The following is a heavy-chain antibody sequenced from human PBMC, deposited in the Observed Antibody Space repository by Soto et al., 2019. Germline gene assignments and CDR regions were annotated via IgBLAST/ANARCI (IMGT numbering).Heavy chain of an antibody. CDR2: ISQTGGTS. D-gene: IGHD3-3*01. CDR3: ARSLEDYSTNNFYDP. CDR1: GFDFKTYA. Sequence: GGSLRLSCVTSGFDFKTYAMTWIRHIPGKGLQWVSTISQTGGTSYYVDSVRGRFTISRDNSDNVLFLQMDALRIEDTAMYYCARSLEDYSTNNFYDPWGQGTLVTVSS. V-gene: IGHV3-23*01. J-gene: IGHJ1*01.